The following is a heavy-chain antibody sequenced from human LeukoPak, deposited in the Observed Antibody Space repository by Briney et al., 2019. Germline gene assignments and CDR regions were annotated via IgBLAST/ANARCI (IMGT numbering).Heavy chain of an antibody. CDR3: ARGSSGYSG. J-gene: IGHJ4*02. D-gene: IGHD3-22*01. CDR1: GGSISSSSYY. V-gene: IGHV4-39*01. CDR2: IYYSGST. Sequence: SETLSLTCTVSGGSISSSSYYWGWLRQPPGKGLEWIGSIYYSGSTYYNPSLKSRVTISVDTSKNQFSLKLSSVTAADTAVYYCARGSSGYSGWGQGTLVTVSS.